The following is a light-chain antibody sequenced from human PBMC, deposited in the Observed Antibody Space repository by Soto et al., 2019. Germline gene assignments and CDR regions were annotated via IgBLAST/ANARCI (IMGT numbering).Light chain of an antibody. CDR3: QQSYSTPLT. CDR1: QSIRRS. Sequence: DMQMTPSPSSLSDSLADRVTSXXRPSQSIRRSLNWYQQKPGKAPKVXIYAASSLQSGVPSRFSGSGAGTDFTLTISSLQPEDFATYYCQQSYSTPLTFGQGTKVDI. CDR2: AAS. V-gene: IGKV1-39*01. J-gene: IGKJ1*01.